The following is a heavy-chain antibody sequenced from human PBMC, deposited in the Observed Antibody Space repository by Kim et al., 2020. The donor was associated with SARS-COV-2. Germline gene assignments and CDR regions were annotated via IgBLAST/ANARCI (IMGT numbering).Heavy chain of an antibody. D-gene: IGHD3-3*01. V-gene: IGHV1-46*01. CDR3: ARGSSIFGVVIIRDKGGDNWFDP. CDR1: GYTFTSYY. J-gene: IGHJ5*02. CDR2: INPSGGST. Sequence: ASVKVSCKASGYTFTSYYMHWVRQAPGQGLEWMGIINPSGGSTSYAQKFQGRVTMTRDTSTSTVYMELSSLRSEDTAVYYCARGSSIFGVVIIRDKGGDNWFDPWGQGTLVTVSS.